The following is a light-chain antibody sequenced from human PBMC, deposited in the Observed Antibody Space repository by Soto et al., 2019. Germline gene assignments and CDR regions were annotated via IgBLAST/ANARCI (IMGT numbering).Light chain of an antibody. Sequence: DIQMTQSPSSLSASVGDRVTITCRASQDISNYLAWYQQKPGKVPKLLIYAASTLQSGVPSRFSGSGSGTDFTLTIGSLRPEDVATYYCQKYDSAPLTFGGGTKVEIK. V-gene: IGKV1-27*01. CDR1: QDISNY. CDR2: AAS. J-gene: IGKJ4*01. CDR3: QKYDSAPLT.